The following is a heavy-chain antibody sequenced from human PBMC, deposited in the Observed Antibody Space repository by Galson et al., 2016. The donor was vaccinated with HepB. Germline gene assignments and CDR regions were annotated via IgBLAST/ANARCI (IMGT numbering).Heavy chain of an antibody. Sequence: SETLSLTCTVSGGSISSYYWSWIRQPPGKGLECIGYIYYSGSTNYNPSLKSRVTISVDTSKNQFSLKLSSVTAADTAVYYCARVGYSSGWYSIPGSIDYWGQGTLVTVSS. CDR2: IYYSGST. D-gene: IGHD6-19*01. CDR1: GGSISSYY. V-gene: IGHV4-59*01. J-gene: IGHJ4*02. CDR3: ARVGYSSGWYSIPGSIDY.